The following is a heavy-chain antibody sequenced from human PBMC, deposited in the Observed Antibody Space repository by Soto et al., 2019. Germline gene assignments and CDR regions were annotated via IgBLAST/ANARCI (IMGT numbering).Heavy chain of an antibody. CDR3: ARVRFSQWSQDYYGLDV. Sequence: SETLSLTCGLSGSLPVGSLSTYFWTWIRQPPGKGLEWIGEINHSGSPNYSPSLRGRVTISLDTSKKQFSLNLSSVTAADTAVYFCARVRFSQWSQDYYGLDVWCPGTTVTVSS. V-gene: IGHV4-34*01. J-gene: IGHJ6*02. D-gene: IGHD3-3*01. CDR2: INHSGSP. CDR1: GSLPVGSLSTYF.